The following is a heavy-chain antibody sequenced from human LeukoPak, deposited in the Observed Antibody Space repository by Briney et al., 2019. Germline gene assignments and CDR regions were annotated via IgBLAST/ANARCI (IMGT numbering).Heavy chain of an antibody. CDR2: IIPILGIA. V-gene: IGHV1-69*04. Sequence: ASVKVSCKASGGTFSSYAISWVRQAPGQGLEWMGRIIPILGIANYAQKFQGRVTITADKSTSTAYMELSSLRSEDTAVYYCASAWLGDTYYFDYWGQGTLVTVSS. CDR3: ASAWLGDTYYFDY. J-gene: IGHJ4*02. CDR1: GGTFSSYA. D-gene: IGHD5-12*01.